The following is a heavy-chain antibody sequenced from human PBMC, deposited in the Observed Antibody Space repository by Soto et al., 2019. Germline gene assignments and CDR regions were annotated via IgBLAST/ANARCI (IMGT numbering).Heavy chain of an antibody. CDR3: ARVFVAKTYYLDD. V-gene: IGHV6-1*01. D-gene: IGHD6-6*01. Sequence: QTLDRSCATAVDGVSRNTAACDWIRQSPSRGLEWLGRTYYRSKWYNDYAVSVKSRITINPEISKNQFYVQLNSETPEDTAVYPGARVFVAKTYYLDDWGQGTMVTVSS. CDR2: TYYRSKWYN. CDR1: VDGVSRNTAA. J-gene: IGHJ4*02.